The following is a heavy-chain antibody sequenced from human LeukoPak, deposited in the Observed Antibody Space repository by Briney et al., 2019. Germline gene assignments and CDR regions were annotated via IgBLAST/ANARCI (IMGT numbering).Heavy chain of an antibody. Sequence: PGRSLRLSCAASGFTFSGYGMHWVRQAPGKGLEWVAVIWYDGSNKYYADSVKGRFTISRDNSKNTLYLQMNSLRAEDTAVYYCARDMVVTAPWGFDPWGQGTLVTVSS. CDR3: ARDMVVTAPWGFDP. V-gene: IGHV3-33*01. CDR1: GFTFSGYG. D-gene: IGHD2-21*02. CDR2: IWYDGSNK. J-gene: IGHJ5*02.